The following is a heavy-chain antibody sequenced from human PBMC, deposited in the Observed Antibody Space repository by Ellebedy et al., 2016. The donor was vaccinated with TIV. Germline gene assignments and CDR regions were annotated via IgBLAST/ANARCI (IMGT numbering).Heavy chain of an antibody. CDR2: ISVYNGNT. J-gene: IGHJ6*02. Sequence: AASVKVSCKASGYTFISYGISWVRQAPGQGLEWMGWISVYNGNTNYAEDVQGRVTMTTDTSTDTAYMELRSLRSDDTALYYCAQYSGSGTYYRNGMDVWGQGTTVTVSS. CDR3: AQYSGSGTYYRNGMDV. CDR1: GYTFISYG. V-gene: IGHV1-18*01. D-gene: IGHD3-10*01.